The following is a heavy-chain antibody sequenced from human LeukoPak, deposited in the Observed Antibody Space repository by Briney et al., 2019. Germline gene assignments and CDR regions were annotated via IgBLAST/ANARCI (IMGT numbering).Heavy chain of an antibody. J-gene: IGHJ4*02. CDR2: IYYSGST. CDR1: GGSISSSSYY. D-gene: IGHD3-10*01. V-gene: IGHV4-39*07. Sequence: KTSETLSLTCTVSGGSISSSSYYWGWIRQPPGKGLEWIGSIYYSGSTYYNPSLKSRVTISVDTSKNQFSLKLSSVTAADTAVYYCARSTYYYGSGPVGYWGQGTLVTVSS. CDR3: ARSTYYYGSGPVGY.